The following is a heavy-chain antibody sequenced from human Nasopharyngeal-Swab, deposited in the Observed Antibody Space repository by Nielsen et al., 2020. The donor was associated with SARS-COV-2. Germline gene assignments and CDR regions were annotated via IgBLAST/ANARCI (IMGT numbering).Heavy chain of an antibody. V-gene: IGHV3-30-3*01. CDR2: ISYDGSNK. CDR3: ARGNGQMDY. J-gene: IGHJ4*02. Sequence: WIRQPPGKGLEWVAVISYDGSNKYYADSVKGRFTISRDNSKNTLYLQMNSLRAEDTAVYYCARGNGQMDYWGQGTLVTVSS. D-gene: IGHD5-24*01.